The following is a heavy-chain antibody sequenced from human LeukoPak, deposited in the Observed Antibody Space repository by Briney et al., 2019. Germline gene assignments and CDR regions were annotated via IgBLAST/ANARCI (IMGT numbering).Heavy chain of an antibody. CDR1: GYTFTGYY. Sequence: ASVKVSCKTSGYTFTGYYVHWVRQAPGQGLEWMGRINPNSGDTNYAQKFQGWVTMTRDTSISTAYMELSRLRSDDTAVYYCARSPNYYDSSGYYYFFDYWGQGTLVTVSS. CDR2: INPNSGDT. J-gene: IGHJ4*02. D-gene: IGHD3-22*01. V-gene: IGHV1-2*04. CDR3: ARSPNYYDSSGYYYFFDY.